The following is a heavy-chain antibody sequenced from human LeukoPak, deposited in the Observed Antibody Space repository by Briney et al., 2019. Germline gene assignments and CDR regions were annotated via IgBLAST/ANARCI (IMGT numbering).Heavy chain of an antibody. Sequence: PSETLSLTCTVSGGSISSSSYYWGWIRQPPGKGLEWIGSIYYSGSTYYNPSLKSRVTISVDTSKNQFSLKLSSVTAADTAVYYCARQSDILTGYYNVHSYFDYWGQGTLVTVSS. V-gene: IGHV4-39*01. D-gene: IGHD3-9*01. CDR2: IYYSGST. J-gene: IGHJ4*02. CDR1: GGSISSSSYY. CDR3: ARQSDILTGYYNVHSYFDY.